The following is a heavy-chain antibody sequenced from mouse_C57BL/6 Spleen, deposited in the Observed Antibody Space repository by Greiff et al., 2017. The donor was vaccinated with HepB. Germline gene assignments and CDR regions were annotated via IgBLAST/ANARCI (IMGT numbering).Heavy chain of an antibody. D-gene: IGHD1-1*01. J-gene: IGHJ1*03. V-gene: IGHV1-18*01. CDR3: ASRDGSRLYWYFDV. CDR2: INPNNGGT. Sequence: EVKLMESGPELVKPGASVKIPCKASGYTFTDYNMDWVKQSHGKSLEWIGDINPNNGGTIYNQKFKGKATLTVDKSSSTAYMELRSLTSEDTAVYYCASRDGSRLYWYFDVWGTGTTVTVSS. CDR1: GYTFTDYN.